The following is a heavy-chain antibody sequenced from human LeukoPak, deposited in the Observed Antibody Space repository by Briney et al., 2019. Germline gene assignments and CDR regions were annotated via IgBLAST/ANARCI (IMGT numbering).Heavy chain of an antibody. V-gene: IGHV4-34*01. D-gene: IGHD3-22*01. J-gene: IGHJ4*02. CDR3: ARGALGYYDSSGYYPALLDY. CDR2: INHSGST. CDR1: GGSFSGYY. Sequence: SETLSLTCAVYGGSFSGYYWSWIRQPPGKGLEWIGEINHSGSTNYNPSLKSRVTISVDTSKNQFSLKLSSVTAADTAVYYCARGALGYYDSSGYYPALLDYWGQGTLVTVS.